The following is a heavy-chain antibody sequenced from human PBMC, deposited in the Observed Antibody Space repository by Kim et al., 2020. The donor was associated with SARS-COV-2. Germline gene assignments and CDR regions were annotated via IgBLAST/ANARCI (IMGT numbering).Heavy chain of an antibody. J-gene: IGHJ6*02. V-gene: IGHV1-18*01. CDR1: GYTFTSYG. Sequence: ASVKVSCKASGYTFTSYGISWVRQAPGQGLEWMGWISAYNGNTNYAQKLQGRVTMTTDTSTSTAYMELRSLRSDDTAVYYCARPTGYCSSTSCYSPGMDVWGQGTTVTVSS. CDR3: ARPTGYCSSTSCYSPGMDV. D-gene: IGHD2-2*01. CDR2: ISAYNGNT.